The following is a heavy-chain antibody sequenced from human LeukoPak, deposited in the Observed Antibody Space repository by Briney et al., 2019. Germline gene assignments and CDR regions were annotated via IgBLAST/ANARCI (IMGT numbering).Heavy chain of an antibody. CDR2: IYYSGST. Sequence: PSQTLSLTCTVSGGSISSGGYYWSWIRQHPGKGLEWIGYIYYSGSTYYNPSLKSRVTISVDTSKNQFSLKLSSVTAADTAVYYCARDSPGSGSLDYWGQGTLVTVSS. J-gene: IGHJ4*02. CDR3: ARDSPGSGSLDY. V-gene: IGHV4-31*03. CDR1: GGSISSGGYY. D-gene: IGHD3-10*01.